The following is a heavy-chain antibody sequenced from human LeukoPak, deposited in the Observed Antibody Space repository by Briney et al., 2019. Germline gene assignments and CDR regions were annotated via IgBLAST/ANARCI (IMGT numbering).Heavy chain of an antibody. J-gene: IGHJ4*02. Sequence: GGPLRLSGAASGFTFISYSINWVRQAPGKGLEWVSYIRSYDSTIYYADSVKGRFTISRDNAKNSLYLQMNSLRVEDTAVYYCAREVVAAGFDYWGQGTLVTVSS. CDR2: IRSYDSTI. D-gene: IGHD2-15*01. CDR3: AREVVAAGFDY. V-gene: IGHV3-48*04. CDR1: GFTFISYS.